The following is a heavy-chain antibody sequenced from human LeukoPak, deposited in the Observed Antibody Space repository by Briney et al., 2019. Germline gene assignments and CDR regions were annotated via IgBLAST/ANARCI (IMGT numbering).Heavy chain of an antibody. CDR1: GGSFSGYY. J-gene: IGHJ4*02. V-gene: IGHV4-59*01. CDR3: ARDQVPRI. CDR2: IYYSGST. D-gene: IGHD3-3*02. Sequence: SETLSLTCAVYGGSFSGYYWSWIRQPPGKGLEWVGYIYYSGSTNYNPSLKSRVTISVDTSKNQFSLKLSSVTAADTAVYYCARDQVPRIWGQGTLVTVSS.